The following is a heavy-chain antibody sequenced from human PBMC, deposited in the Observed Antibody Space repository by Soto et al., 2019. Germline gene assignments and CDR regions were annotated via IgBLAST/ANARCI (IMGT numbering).Heavy chain of an antibody. CDR2: IYSGGST. CDR3: ARDGGGCSGGSCYLDDAFDI. V-gene: IGHV3-66*01. D-gene: IGHD2-15*01. J-gene: IGHJ3*02. Sequence: GGSLRLSCAASRFTVSSKYMSWVRQAPGKGLEWVSVIYSGGSTYYADSVKGRFTISRDNSKNTLYLQMNSLRAEDTAVYYCARDGGGCSGGSCYLDDAFDIWGQGTMVTVSS. CDR1: RFTVSSKY.